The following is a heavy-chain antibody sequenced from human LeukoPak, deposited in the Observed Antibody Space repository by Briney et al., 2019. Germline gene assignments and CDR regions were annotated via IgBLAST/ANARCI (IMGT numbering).Heavy chain of an antibody. Sequence: GGSLRLSCAAAGFTFSSYAMHWVRQAPGKGLEWVAVISYDGSNKYYADSVKGRFTISRDNSKNTLYLQMNSLRAEDTAVYYCARGISYLSPVGAFFDYWGQGTLVTVSS. CDR2: ISYDGSNK. D-gene: IGHD1-26*01. V-gene: IGHV3-30-3*01. CDR3: ARGISYLSPVGAFFDY. J-gene: IGHJ4*02. CDR1: GFTFSSYA.